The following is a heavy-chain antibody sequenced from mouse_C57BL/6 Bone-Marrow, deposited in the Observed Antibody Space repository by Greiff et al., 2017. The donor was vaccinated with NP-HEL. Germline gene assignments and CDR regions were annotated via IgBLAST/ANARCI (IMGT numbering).Heavy chain of an antibody. CDR1: GYTFTSYW. D-gene: IGHD2-3*01. Sequence: QVQLKESGAELVKPGASVKMSCKASGYTFTSYWITWVKQRPGQGLEWIGDIYPGSGSTNYNEKFKSKATLTVDTSSSTAYMQLSSLTSEDSAVYYCASDYDGYYPFAYWGQGTLVTVSA. V-gene: IGHV1-55*01. CDR2: IYPGSGST. J-gene: IGHJ3*01. CDR3: ASDYDGYYPFAY.